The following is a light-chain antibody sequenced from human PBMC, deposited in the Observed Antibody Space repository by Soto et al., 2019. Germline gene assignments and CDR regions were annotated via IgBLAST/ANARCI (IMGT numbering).Light chain of an antibody. V-gene: IGKV3-15*01. CDR2: GAS. Sequence: ILIRQFPVTLSGSPGERATLSCRASQSVGSNLAWYQQRPGQAPRLLIHGASTRAAGIPARFSGSGSGTEFYLTISSLQSEDFAIYYCQQYNSWPPWTFGQGTKVDIK. J-gene: IGKJ1*01. CDR1: QSVGSN. CDR3: QQYNSWPPWT.